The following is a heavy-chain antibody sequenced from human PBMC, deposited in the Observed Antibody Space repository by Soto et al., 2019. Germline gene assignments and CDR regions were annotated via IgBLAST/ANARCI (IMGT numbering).Heavy chain of an antibody. J-gene: IGHJ3*02. CDR1: GFSFSSYS. Sequence: GGSLRLSCAASGFSFSSYSMNWVRQAPGKGLEWISYLSSSKTYIWYADSLKGRFTISRDNAKNSLSLQVNSLRDEDTAVYYCVRDSGWAFDIWGQGTMVTVSS. D-gene: IGHD6-19*01. CDR2: LSSSKTYI. V-gene: IGHV3-48*02. CDR3: VRDSGWAFDI.